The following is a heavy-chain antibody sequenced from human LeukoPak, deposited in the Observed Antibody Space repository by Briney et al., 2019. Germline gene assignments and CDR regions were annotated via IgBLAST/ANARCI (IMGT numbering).Heavy chain of an antibody. J-gene: IGHJ4*02. D-gene: IGHD2-2*01. CDR1: GFTFSSYG. V-gene: IGHV3-30*02. CDR2: IRYDGSNK. Sequence: PGGSLRLSCAASGFTFSSYGMHWVRQAPGKGLEWVAFIRYDGSNKYYADSVKGRFTISRDNSKNTLYLQMNSLRAEDTAVYYCAKVPASYCSSTSCYIFDYWGQGTLVTVSS. CDR3: AKVPASYCSSTSCYIFDY.